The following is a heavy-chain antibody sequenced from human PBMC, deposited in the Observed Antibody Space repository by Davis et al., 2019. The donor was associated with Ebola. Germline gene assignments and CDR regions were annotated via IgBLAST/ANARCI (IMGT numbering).Heavy chain of an antibody. V-gene: IGHV1-18*04. CDR2: ISAYNGNT. Sequence: ASVKVSCKASGYTFTSYGISWVRQAPGQGLEWMGWISAYNGNTNYAQKLQGRVTMTTDTSTSTAYMELRSLRSDDTAVYYCARAREGYCSSTSCYREHRPYYMDVWGKGTTVTVSS. J-gene: IGHJ6*03. CDR1: GYTFTSYG. CDR3: ARAREGYCSSTSCYREHRPYYMDV. D-gene: IGHD2-2*02.